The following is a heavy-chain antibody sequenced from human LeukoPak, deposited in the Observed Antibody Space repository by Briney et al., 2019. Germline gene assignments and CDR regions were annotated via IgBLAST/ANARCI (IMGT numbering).Heavy chain of an antibody. Sequence: GGSLRLSCAASGFTFSSYAMHWVRQAPGKGLEWVAVISYDGSNKYYADSVKGRFTISRGNSKNTLYLQMNSLRAEDTAVYYCARDFSVGAMDYWGQGTLVTVSS. D-gene: IGHD1-26*01. CDR2: ISYDGSNK. J-gene: IGHJ4*02. CDR1: GFTFSSYA. CDR3: ARDFSVGAMDY. V-gene: IGHV3-30-3*01.